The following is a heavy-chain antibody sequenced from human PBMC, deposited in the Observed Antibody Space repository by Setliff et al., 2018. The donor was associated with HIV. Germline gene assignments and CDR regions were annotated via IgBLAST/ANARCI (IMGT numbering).Heavy chain of an antibody. CDR1: GGSISSHY. D-gene: IGHD2-21*02. CDR3: ARGVVTLRYYYYYYMDV. Sequence: KPSETLSLTCTVSGGSISSHYWSWIRQPPGKGLEWIGYIYDSGSTNYNPSLKSRVTISVDTSKNQFSLKLSSVTAADTAVYYCARGVVTLRYYYYYYMDVWGKGTTVTVS. J-gene: IGHJ6*03. CDR2: IYDSGST. V-gene: IGHV4-59*11.